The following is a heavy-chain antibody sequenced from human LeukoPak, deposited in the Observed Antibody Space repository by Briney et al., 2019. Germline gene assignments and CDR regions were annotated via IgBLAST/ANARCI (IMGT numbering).Heavy chain of an antibody. CDR2: VSDSGGST. D-gene: IGHD2-8*01. J-gene: IGHJ4*02. V-gene: IGHV3-23*01. Sequence: GGSLTLSCEASGFTFSSYVMHWVRQAPGKGLEWVSAVSDSGGSTFYADSVKGRFTISRDNSKNTLYLQMNSLRAEDTAVYYCVKKGLGYCSNGVCHLDYWGQGTLVTVSS. CDR3: VKKGLGYCSNGVCHLDY. CDR1: GFTFSSYV.